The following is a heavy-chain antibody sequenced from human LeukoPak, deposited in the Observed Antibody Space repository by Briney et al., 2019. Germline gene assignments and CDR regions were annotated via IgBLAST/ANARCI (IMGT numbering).Heavy chain of an antibody. D-gene: IGHD3-22*01. V-gene: IGHV1-69*02. Sequence: SVKVSCKASGGTFSSYTISWVRQAPGQGLEWMGRIIPILGIANYAQEFQGRVTITADKSTSTAYMELSSLRSEDTAVYYCARALMIVGAFDIWGQGTMVTVSS. CDR3: ARALMIVGAFDI. J-gene: IGHJ3*02. CDR2: IIPILGIA. CDR1: GGTFSSYT.